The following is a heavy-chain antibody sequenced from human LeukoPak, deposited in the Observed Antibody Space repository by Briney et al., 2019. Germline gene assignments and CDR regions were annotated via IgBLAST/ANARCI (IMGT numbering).Heavy chain of an antibody. J-gene: IGHJ4*02. V-gene: IGHV3-15*01. CDR3: TTLAGYGSGWYGGELQGYYFDY. CDR2: IKSKTDGGTT. D-gene: IGHD6-19*01. CDR1: GFTFSNAW. Sequence: GGSLRLSCAASGFTFSNAWMSWVRQAPGKGLEWVGRIKSKTDGGTTDYAAPVKGRFTISRDDSKNTLYLQMNSLKTEDTAVYYCTTLAGYGSGWYGGELQGYYFDYWGQGTLVTVSS.